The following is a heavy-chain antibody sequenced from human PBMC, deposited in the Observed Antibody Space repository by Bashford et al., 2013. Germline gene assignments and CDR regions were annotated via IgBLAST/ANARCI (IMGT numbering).Heavy chain of an antibody. CDR1: GGAISAYY. D-gene: IGHD6-6*01. CDR2: ISYSGST. Sequence: SETLSLTCTVSGGAISAYYWSWIRQTPGKGLEWIGYISYSGSTNYNPSLKSRVTISVDTSMNQSSLKLKAVTAADTALYYCAGSSSSPYYYGLDVWGLGTTVTVSS. V-gene: IGHV4-59*01. J-gene: IGHJ6*02. CDR3: AGSSSSPYYYGLDV.